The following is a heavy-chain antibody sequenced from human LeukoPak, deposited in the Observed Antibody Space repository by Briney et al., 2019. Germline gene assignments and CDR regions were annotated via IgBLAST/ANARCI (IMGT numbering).Heavy chain of an antibody. CDR1: LYTFTGYY. CDR3: AKDYTYDSSGYEVDY. V-gene: IGHV1-2*02. J-gene: IGHJ4*02. CDR2: INPNSGGT. Sequence: SVKVSRKASLYTFTGYYMHGVGQAPGQGLEGMGWINPNSGGTNYAQKFQGKATMTRDTSISTAYMELSRLRSDDTAVYYCAKDYTYDSSGYEVDYWGQGTLVTVSS. D-gene: IGHD3-22*01.